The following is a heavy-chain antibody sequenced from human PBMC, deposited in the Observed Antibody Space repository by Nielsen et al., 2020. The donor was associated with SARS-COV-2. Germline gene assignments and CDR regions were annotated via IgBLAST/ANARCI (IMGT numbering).Heavy chain of an antibody. J-gene: IGHJ4*02. CDR1: GFTFSSYD. Sequence: GESLKISCAVSGFTFSSYDFNWVRQAPGKGLEWISYISRSGATKFYADSVKGRFTISRDTARKSIYLQLNNLRADDTAVYYCARPSPNDYVYFDVWGQGTLAPSPQ. V-gene: IGHV3-48*03. D-gene: IGHD4-17*01. CDR2: ISRSGATK. CDR3: ARPSPNDYVYFDV.